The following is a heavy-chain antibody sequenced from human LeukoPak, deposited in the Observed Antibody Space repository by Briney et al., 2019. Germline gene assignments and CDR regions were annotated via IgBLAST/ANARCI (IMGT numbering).Heavy chain of an antibody. Sequence: GGYLRLSCAASGFTCSSYAMSWVRQAPGKGLEWVSASSGSGGSTYYAESVNGRFTISGDNSKNTLYLQMSSLRAVETAVCHFAKRLEGQDWGQGTLVTVSS. V-gene: IGHV3-23*01. CDR3: AKRLEGQD. CDR2: SSGSGGST. CDR1: GFTCSSYA. J-gene: IGHJ4*02. D-gene: IGHD1-1*01.